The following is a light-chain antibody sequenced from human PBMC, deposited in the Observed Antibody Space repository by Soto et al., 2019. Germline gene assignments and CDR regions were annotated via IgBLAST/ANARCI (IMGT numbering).Light chain of an antibody. Sequence: QSVLTQPPSVSAAPGQKVTISCSGSSSNIGSNYVSWYQQFPETAPKLLIHDNRNRPAGVPDRFSGSKTGTSATLGIAGVGTGDEADYYCSSYTSTNHVVFGGGTKVTVL. V-gene: IGLV1-51*01. J-gene: IGLJ2*01. CDR2: DNR. CDR3: SSYTSTNHVV. CDR1: SSNIGSNY.